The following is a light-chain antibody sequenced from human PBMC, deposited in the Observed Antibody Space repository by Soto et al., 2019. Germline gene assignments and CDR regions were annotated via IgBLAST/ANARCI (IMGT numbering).Light chain of an antibody. Sequence: QSALTQPPSASGAPGQMVTISCSGRSSNVGRKPVTWYQQLPGTAPKLLIHSNDQRPSGVPDRFSGSKSGTSASLAISGLQSEDEADYYCAAWDDRLSGYVFGTGTKATVL. CDR3: AAWDDRLSGYV. J-gene: IGLJ1*01. CDR2: SND. CDR1: SSNVGRKP. V-gene: IGLV1-44*01.